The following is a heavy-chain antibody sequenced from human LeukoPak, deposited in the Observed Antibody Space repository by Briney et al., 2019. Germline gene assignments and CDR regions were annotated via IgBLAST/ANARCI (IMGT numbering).Heavy chain of an antibody. V-gene: IGHV4-59*01. J-gene: IGHJ4*02. CDR2: IYYSGST. CDR3: ARADASVEYYFDY. Sequence: PSETLSLTCTVSGGSISSYYWSWIRQPPGKGLEWIGYIYYSGSTNYNPSLKSRVTISVDTSKNQFSLKLSSVTAADTAVYYCARADASVEYYFDYWGQGTLVTVSS. CDR1: GGSISSYY.